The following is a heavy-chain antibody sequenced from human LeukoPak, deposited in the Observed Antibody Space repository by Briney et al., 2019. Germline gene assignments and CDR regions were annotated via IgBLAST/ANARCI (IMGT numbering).Heavy chain of an antibody. CDR3: AREHCSSTSCYRGQFDY. CDR2: IYYSGST. Sequence: SETLSLTCAVSGYSISSGYYWSWIRQPPGKGLEWIGYIYYSGSTNYNPSLKSRVTISVDTSKNQFSLKLSSVTAADTAVYYCAREHCSSTSCYRGQFDYWGQGTLVTVSS. J-gene: IGHJ4*02. D-gene: IGHD2-2*01. V-gene: IGHV4-61*01. CDR1: GYSISSGYY.